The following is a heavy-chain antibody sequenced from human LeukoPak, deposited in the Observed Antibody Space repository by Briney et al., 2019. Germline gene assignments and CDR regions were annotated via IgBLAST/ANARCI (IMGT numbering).Heavy chain of an antibody. Sequence: PGGSLRLSCAASGFTFSSYWMHWVRQAPGKGLVWVSRIKGDGSITSYADSVKGRFTISRDNARNTLYLQMNSLRAEDTAVYYCARGPYSSGWYGVDYWGQGTLVTVSS. J-gene: IGHJ4*02. CDR3: ARGPYSSGWYGVDY. D-gene: IGHD6-19*01. CDR1: GFTFSSYW. V-gene: IGHV3-74*01. CDR2: IKGDGSIT.